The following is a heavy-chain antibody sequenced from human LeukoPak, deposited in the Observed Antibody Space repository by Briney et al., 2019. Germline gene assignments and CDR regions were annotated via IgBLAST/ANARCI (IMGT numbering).Heavy chain of an antibody. CDR2: IRQDGSEK. CDR1: GFTFSSYW. D-gene: IGHD3-22*01. CDR3: ARGDYYDSSDYYIDAFDI. V-gene: IGHV3-7*04. J-gene: IGHJ3*02. Sequence: GGSLRLSCAASGFTFSSYWMSWVRQAPGKGLEWVANIRQDGSEKYYVDSVKGRFTISRDNAKNSLYLQMNSLRAEDTAVYYCARGDYYDSSDYYIDAFDIWGQGTVVTVSS.